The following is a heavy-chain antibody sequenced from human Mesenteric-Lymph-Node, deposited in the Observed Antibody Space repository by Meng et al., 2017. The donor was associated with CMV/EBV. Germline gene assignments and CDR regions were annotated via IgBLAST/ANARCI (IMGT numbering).Heavy chain of an antibody. D-gene: IGHD2-2*01. CDR3: AHSPEEAALQGSCSSSSCLYYFNY. J-gene: IGHJ4*02. CDR2: IYWNDDK. Sequence: GVGWIRQPPGKALESLAVIYWNDDKRYSPSLKSRLTITKDTSKNQVVLTMTNMDPVDTATYYCAHSPEEAALQGSCSSSSCLYYFNYWGQGTLVTVSS. V-gene: IGHV2-5*01. CDR1: G.